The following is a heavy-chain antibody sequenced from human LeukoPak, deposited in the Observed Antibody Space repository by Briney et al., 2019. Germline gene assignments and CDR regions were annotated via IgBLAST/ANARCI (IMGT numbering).Heavy chain of an antibody. D-gene: IGHD1-26*01. CDR2: IHASGST. CDR3: AGVQSVFVADQWVEGFLDY. Sequence: PSETPSLTCIVSSSSFNFYYWSWIRQPAGKGLEWIGRIHASGSTSYNPSLKSRLTMSIDTATTQFSLKLTSVTAADTAVYYCAGVQSVFVADQWVEGFLDYWGQGALVAVSS. CDR1: SSSFNFYY. V-gene: IGHV4-4*07. J-gene: IGHJ4*02.